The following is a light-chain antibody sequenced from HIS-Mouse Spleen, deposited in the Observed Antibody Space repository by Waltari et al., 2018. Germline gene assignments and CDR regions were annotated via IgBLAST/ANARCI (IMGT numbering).Light chain of an antibody. Sequence: QSALTQPRSVSGSPGQSVTISCTGTSRDVGGYDYVLWDQQHPGKAPKIMVYDVSNGPSGVPQRFSGSKYGNTAAVTISGLQAEDEADYYCCSYAGSYTVVFGGGTKLTVL. CDR3: CSYAGSYTVV. CDR2: DVS. V-gene: IGLV2-11*01. CDR1: SRDVGGYDY. J-gene: IGLJ2*01.